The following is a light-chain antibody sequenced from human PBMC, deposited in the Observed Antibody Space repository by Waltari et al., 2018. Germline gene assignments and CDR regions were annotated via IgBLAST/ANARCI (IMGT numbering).Light chain of an antibody. V-gene: IGLV3-1*01. Sequence: SYELTQPPSVSVSPAQTASIPSSRHTLADQYASWDQQKPGQSPVLVIYQDTKRPSGIPERFSGSNSGNTATLTISGTQGMDEADYYCLAWDSSTAWVFGGGTKLTVL. J-gene: IGLJ3*02. CDR3: LAWDSSTAWV. CDR1: TLADQY. CDR2: QDT.